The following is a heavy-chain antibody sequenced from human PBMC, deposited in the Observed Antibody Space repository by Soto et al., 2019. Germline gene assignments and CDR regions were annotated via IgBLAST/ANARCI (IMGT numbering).Heavy chain of an antibody. J-gene: IGHJ6*02. V-gene: IGHV1-18*04. CDR2: ISAYNGNT. CDR1: GYTFTSYG. Sequence: GASVKVSCKASGYTFTSYGISWVRQAPGQGLEWMGWISAYNGNTNYAQKLQGRVTMTTDTSTSTAYMELRSLRSDDTAVYYCARDPKVVPAAIRGYYYYGMDVWGQGTTVTLSS. D-gene: IGHD2-2*02. CDR3: ARDPKVVPAAIRGYYYYGMDV.